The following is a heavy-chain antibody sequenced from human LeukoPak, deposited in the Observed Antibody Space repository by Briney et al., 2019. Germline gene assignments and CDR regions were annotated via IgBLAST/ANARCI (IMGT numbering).Heavy chain of an antibody. J-gene: IGHJ4*02. CDR1: GGSISSSSYH. Sequence: PSETLSLTCTLSGGSISSSSYHWGWIRQPPGKGLEWIGSIYYSGSTFHNPSLKSRVTISVDTSKNQFSLKLSSVTAADTAVYYCASYGSPQLWGQGTLVTVSS. CDR2: IYYSGST. V-gene: IGHV4-39*01. D-gene: IGHD3-10*01. CDR3: ASYGSPQL.